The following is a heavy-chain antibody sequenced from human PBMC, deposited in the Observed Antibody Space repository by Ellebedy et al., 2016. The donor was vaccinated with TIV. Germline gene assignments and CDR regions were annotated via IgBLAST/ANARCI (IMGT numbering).Heavy chain of an antibody. D-gene: IGHD6-13*01. CDR2: IYYSGST. CDR3: ARHGPRYSSSPIGY. CDR1: GGSISSSSYY. Sequence: SETLSLXXTVSGGSISSSSYYWGWIRQPPGKGLEWIGSIYYSGSTYYNPSLKSRVTISVDTSKNQFSLKLSSVTAADTAVYYCARHGPRYSSSPIGYWGQGTLVTVSS. J-gene: IGHJ4*02. V-gene: IGHV4-39*01.